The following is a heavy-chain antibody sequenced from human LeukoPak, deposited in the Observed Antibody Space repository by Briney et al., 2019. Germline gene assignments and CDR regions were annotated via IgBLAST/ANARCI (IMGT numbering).Heavy chain of an antibody. J-gene: IGHJ4*02. Sequence: GGSLRLSCVVSGLTSRNYGMHWVRQAPGKGLEWVTFIEYDGGDKFYRDSVKGRFTISRDNSRNTLYLQMNSLTTEDTAVYYCATKRGNSGYFESWGQGTLVTVSS. V-gene: IGHV3-30*02. CDR3: ATKRGNSGYFES. D-gene: IGHD2/OR15-2a*01. CDR1: GLTSRNYG. CDR2: IEYDGGDK.